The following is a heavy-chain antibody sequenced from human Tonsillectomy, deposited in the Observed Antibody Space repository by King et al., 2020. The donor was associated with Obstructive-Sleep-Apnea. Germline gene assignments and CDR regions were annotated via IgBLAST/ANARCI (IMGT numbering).Heavy chain of an antibody. D-gene: IGHD3-16*01. Sequence: EVQLLESGGGLVQYGGSLRLSCAASGFTFSSYAMSWVRQAPGKGLEWVSVISGSGGNTYYADSVKGRFTISRDNSKYTVFLQMNSLRVEDTAVYYCARPVLGGWFDPWGQGTLAT. CDR3: ARPVLGGWFDP. J-gene: IGHJ5*02. V-gene: IGHV3-23*01. CDR1: GFTFSSYA. CDR2: ISGSGGNT.